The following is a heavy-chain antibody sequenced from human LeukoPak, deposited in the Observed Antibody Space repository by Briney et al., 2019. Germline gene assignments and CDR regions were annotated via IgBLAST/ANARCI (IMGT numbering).Heavy chain of an antibody. CDR1: GYTFTSYG. CDR3: ARDDLGAAHIVVVRGALYDY. D-gene: IGHD2-21*01. Sequence: ASVKVSCKASGYTFTSYGISWVRQAPGQGLEWMGIINPSGGSTSYAQKFQGRVTMTRDTSTSTVYMELSSLRSEDTAVYYCARDDLGAAHIVVVRGALYDYWGQGTLVTVSS. CDR2: INPSGGST. J-gene: IGHJ4*02. V-gene: IGHV1-46*01.